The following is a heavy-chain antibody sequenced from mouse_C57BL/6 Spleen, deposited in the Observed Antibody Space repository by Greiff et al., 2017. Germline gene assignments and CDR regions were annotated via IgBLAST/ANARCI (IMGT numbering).Heavy chain of an antibody. V-gene: IGHV1-15*01. CDR3: ASETGSYAMDY. Sequence: VKLVESGAELVRPGASVTLSCKASGYTFTDYEMHWVKQTPVHGLEWIGAIDPETGGTAYNQKFKGKAILTADKSSSTAYMELRSLTSEDSAVYYCASETGSYAMDYWGQGTSVTVSS. CDR1: GYTFTDYE. CDR2: IDPETGGT. J-gene: IGHJ4*01. D-gene: IGHD2-2*01.